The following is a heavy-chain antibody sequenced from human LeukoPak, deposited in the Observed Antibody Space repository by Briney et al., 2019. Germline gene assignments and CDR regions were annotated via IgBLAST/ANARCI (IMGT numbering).Heavy chain of an antibody. CDR1: GGTFSSYA. CDR2: ITPILGIA. V-gene: IGHV1-69*04. J-gene: IGHJ5*02. Sequence: SVKVSCKASGGTFSSYAISWVRQAPGQGLEWMGRITPILGIANYAQKFQGRVTITADKSTSTAYMELSSLRSEDTAVYYCARYLGYCSGGSCYSHWFDPWGQGTLVTVSS. D-gene: IGHD2-15*01. CDR3: ARYLGYCSGGSCYSHWFDP.